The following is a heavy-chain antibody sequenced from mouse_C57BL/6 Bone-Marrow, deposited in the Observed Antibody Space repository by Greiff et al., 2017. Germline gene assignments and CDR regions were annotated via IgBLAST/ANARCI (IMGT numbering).Heavy chain of an antibody. J-gene: IGHJ4*01. V-gene: IGHV1-78*01. Sequence: VQLQESDAELVKPGASVKISCKVSGYTFTDHTIHWMKQRPEQGLEWIGYIYPRDGSTKYNEKFKGKATLTADKSSSTAYMQLNSLTSEDSAVYFCATITTVYYYAMDYWGQGTSVTVSS. CDR2: IYPRDGST. CDR3: ATITTVYYYAMDY. CDR1: GYTFTDHT. D-gene: IGHD1-1*01.